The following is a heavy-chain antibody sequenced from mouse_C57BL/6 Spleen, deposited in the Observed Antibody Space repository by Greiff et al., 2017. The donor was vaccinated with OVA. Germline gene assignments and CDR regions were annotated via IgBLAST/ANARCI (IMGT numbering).Heavy chain of an antibody. Sequence: QVQLKQSGAELVKPGASVKISCKASGYAFSSYWMNWVKQRPGKGLEWIGQIYPGDGDTNYNGKFKGKATLTADKSSSTAYMQLSSLTSEDSAVYFCARRGRHDYDWFAYWGQGTLVTVSA. CDR2: IYPGDGDT. CDR1: GYAFSSYW. D-gene: IGHD2-4*01. CDR3: ARRGRHDYDWFAY. V-gene: IGHV1-80*01. J-gene: IGHJ3*01.